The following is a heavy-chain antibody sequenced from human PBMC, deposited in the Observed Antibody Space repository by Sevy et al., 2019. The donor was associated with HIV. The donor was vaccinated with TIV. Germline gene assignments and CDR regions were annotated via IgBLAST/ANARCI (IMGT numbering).Heavy chain of an antibody. CDR3: SSFGRLIIINDDTFEI. CDR2: IYHDGST. CDR1: GYSISSAYS. J-gene: IGHJ3*02. D-gene: IGHD3-9*01. V-gene: IGHV4-38-2*02. Sequence: SETLSLTCTVSGYSISSAYSWGWIRQPPGKGLEWTANIYHDGSTYYNPSLNSRVTISIDTSKNQFSLKLSSVTAADTAVYYCSSFGRLIIINDDTFEIWGQGTIVTVSS.